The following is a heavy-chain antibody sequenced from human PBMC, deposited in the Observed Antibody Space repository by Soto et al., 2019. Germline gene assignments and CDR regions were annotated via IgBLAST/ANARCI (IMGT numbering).Heavy chain of an antibody. V-gene: IGHV1-69*01. CDR3: ARDVSSDTPGFRGYDL. CDR1: GGTVSSYA. D-gene: IGHD3-10*01. Sequence: QLHLVQSGAEVKKAGSSVKVSCKASGGTVSSYAITWVRQAPGKGLEWMGVFIPIFVSAHYAQKFQGRITITADESTSPAYMELSGLTSEDTAIYYCARDVSSDTPGFRGYDLWGQGTQVTVSS. J-gene: IGHJ4*02. CDR2: FIPIFVSA.